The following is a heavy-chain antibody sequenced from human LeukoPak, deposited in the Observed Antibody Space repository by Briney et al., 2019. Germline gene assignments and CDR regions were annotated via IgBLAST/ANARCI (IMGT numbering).Heavy chain of an antibody. CDR3: ARGEGGNSVGY. Sequence: ASVKVSCKASGYTFTSYYIHWVRQAPGQGLEWMGVINPSGGSTSYAQKFQGRVAMTRDTSTGTVYMELSSLRFEDTAVYYCARGEGGNSVGYWGQGTLVTVSS. CDR1: GYTFTSYY. J-gene: IGHJ4*02. V-gene: IGHV1-46*01. CDR2: INPSGGST. D-gene: IGHD4-23*01.